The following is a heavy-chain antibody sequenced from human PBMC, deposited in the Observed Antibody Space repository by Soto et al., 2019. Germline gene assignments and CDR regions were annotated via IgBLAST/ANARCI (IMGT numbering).Heavy chain of an antibody. V-gene: IGHV4-34*01. D-gene: IGHD5-12*01. J-gene: IGHJ4*02. CDR3: ARHSVFPSEEIVATLDFDY. CDR1: GGSFSGYY. CDR2: INHSGST. Sequence: SETLSLTCAVYGGSFSGYYWSWIRQPPGKGLEWIGEINHSGSTNYNPSLKSRVTISVDTSKNQFSLKLSSVTAADTAVYYCARHSVFPSEEIVATLDFDYWGQGTLVTVSS.